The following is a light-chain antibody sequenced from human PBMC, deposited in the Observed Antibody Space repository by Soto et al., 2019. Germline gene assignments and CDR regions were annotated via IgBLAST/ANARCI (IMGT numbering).Light chain of an antibody. Sequence: DIQVTQSPSSLSASVGDRVTITCRASQSISSYLNWYQQKPGKAPKLLIYAASSLQSGVPSRFSGSGSGTDFTLNISSLQPEDFVSYYCQQCYSTLMYTLGQGTKLEIK. CDR3: QQCYSTLMYT. CDR2: AAS. CDR1: QSISSY. V-gene: IGKV1-39*01. J-gene: IGKJ2*01.